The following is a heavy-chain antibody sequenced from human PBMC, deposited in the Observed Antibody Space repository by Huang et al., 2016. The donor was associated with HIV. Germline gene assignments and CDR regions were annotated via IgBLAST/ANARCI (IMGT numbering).Heavy chain of an antibody. Sequence: QVQLVQSGSELKKPGASVKVSCKASGYTFTSYAMNWVRQAPGQGLEWMGWINTNIGDPTYVPGFTGRFVFSLDTSVSTAYLQITSLRPEDTAVYYCARGGNTIFGVVLVGANDYWGQGTLVTVSS. V-gene: IGHV7-4-1*02. D-gene: IGHD3-3*01. CDR2: INTNIGDP. J-gene: IGHJ4*02. CDR1: GYTFTSYA. CDR3: ARGGNTIFGVVLVGANDY.